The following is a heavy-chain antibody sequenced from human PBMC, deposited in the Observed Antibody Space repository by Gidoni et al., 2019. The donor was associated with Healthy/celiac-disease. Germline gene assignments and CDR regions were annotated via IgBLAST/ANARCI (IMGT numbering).Heavy chain of an antibody. CDR2: ISSSGSTI. CDR3: ARLRFLSNYYYYYGMDV. V-gene: IGHV3-11*01. CDR1: GFTFSAYY. Sequence: QVQLVESGGGLVKPGGSLRLSCAASGFTFSAYYMSWIRQAPGKGLEWVSYISSSGSTIYYADSVKGRFTISRDNAKNSLYLQMNSLRAEDTAVYYCARLRFLSNYYYYYGMDVWGQGTTVTVSS. D-gene: IGHD3-3*01. J-gene: IGHJ6*02.